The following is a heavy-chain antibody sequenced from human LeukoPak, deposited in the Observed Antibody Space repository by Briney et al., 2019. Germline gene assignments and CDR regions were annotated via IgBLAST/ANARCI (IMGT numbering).Heavy chain of an antibody. CDR2: INWNGGST. D-gene: IGHD6-19*01. CDR3: ARGYSSGWNYYYYYMDV. CDR1: RFTFDDYG. V-gene: IGHV3-20*04. Sequence: PGGSLTLSCAASRFTFDDYGMSWVRPAPGKGLEWVSGINWNGGSTGYADSVKGRITISRDNAKNSLYLQMNSLRAEDTALYYCARGYSSGWNYYYYYMDVWGKGTTVTVSS. J-gene: IGHJ6*03.